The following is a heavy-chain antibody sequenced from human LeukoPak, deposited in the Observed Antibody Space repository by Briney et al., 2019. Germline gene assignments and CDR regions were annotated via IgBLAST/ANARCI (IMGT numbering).Heavy chain of an antibody. V-gene: IGHV4-59*08. J-gene: IGHJ4*02. CDR1: GGSISSYY. CDR3: ARLGYYYDSSGYYYPYYFDY. CDR2: IYYSGSI. D-gene: IGHD3-22*01. Sequence: SETLSLTCTVSGGSISSYYWSWIRQPPGKGLEWIGYIYYSGSINYNPSLKSRVTISVDTSKNQFSLKLSSVTAADTAVYYCARLGYYYDSSGYYYPYYFDYWGQGTLVTVSS.